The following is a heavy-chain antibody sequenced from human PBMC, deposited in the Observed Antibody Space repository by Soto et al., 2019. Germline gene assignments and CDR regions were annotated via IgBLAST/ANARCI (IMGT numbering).Heavy chain of an antibody. D-gene: IGHD4-4*01. CDR1: GLTVSTNY. CDR2: IYSDGST. J-gene: IGHJ6*02. CDR3: ARARDSTTGTRINTMDV. Sequence: EVQLVETGGGLIQPGGSLRLSCAASGLTVSTNYLIWVRQAPGKGLEWVSIIYSDGSTFYGGSLRGRFTISRDNSKNTLYLQMDSLRAEDTAVYYCARARDSTTGTRINTMDVWGQGTTVTVSS. V-gene: IGHV3-53*02.